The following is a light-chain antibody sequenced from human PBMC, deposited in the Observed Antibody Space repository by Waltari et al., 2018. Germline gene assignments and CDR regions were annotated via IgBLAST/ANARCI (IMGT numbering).Light chain of an antibody. CDR1: SGSISATSY. Sequence: QTVVTQEPSLSVSPGGTVTLTCASSSGSISATSYATWYQQTPGQAPRTLVYKANTRSSGVPDCFSGSILENKAALTITGAQADDECDYYCALYMGGGIWVFGGGTKLTVL. J-gene: IGLJ3*02. CDR3: ALYMGGGIWV. CDR2: KAN. V-gene: IGLV8-61*02.